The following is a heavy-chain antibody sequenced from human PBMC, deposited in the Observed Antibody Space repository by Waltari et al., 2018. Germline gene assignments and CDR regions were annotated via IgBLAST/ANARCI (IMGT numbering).Heavy chain of an antibody. CDR3: ARAYYYDDSRSEGYWFDP. CDR1: GFHVSLNY. D-gene: IGHD3-22*01. J-gene: IGHJ5*02. Sequence: EVQLVESGGGLVQPGGSLSLLCAASGFHVSLNYTNWVGQAPGKGLGWVSVIYRGGNTYYADSVKGRFTISRDDSKNTLYLQMNSLRAEDTAVYYCARAYYYDDSRSEGYWFDPWGRGTLVTISS. V-gene: IGHV3-66*02. CDR2: IYRGGNT.